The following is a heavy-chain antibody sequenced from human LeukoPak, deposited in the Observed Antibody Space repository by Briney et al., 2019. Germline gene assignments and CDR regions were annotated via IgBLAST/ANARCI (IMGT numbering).Heavy chain of an antibody. J-gene: IGHJ4*02. CDR1: GFTFSSYS. D-gene: IGHD3-22*01. Sequence: KPGGSLRLSCAASGFTFSSYSMNLVRQAPGKGLEWVSSISSSSSYIYYADSVKGRFTISRDNAKNSLYLQMNSLRAEDTAVYYCARDWGYYDSSGYSRDYWGQGTLVTVSS. V-gene: IGHV3-21*01. CDR3: ARDWGYYDSSGYSRDY. CDR2: ISSSSSYI.